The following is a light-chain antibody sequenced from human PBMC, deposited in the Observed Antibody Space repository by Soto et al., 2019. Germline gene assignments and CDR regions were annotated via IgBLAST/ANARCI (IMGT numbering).Light chain of an antibody. CDR1: QSISSW. CDR2: DAS. Sequence: DIQMTQSPSTLSASVGDRVTITCRASQSISSWLAWYQQKPGKAPKLLIYDASSLESGVPSRFSGSGSGTEFTLTISSLQTDDFATYYCHQYNSYSRTFGQGTKVEIK. J-gene: IGKJ1*01. V-gene: IGKV1-5*01. CDR3: HQYNSYSRT.